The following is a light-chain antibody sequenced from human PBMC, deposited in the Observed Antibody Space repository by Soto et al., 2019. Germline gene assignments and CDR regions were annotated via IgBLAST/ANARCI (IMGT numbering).Light chain of an antibody. V-gene: IGLV2-8*01. CDR3: SSYAGTHIV. CDR1: SSDVGGYDY. CDR2: DVS. J-gene: IGLJ1*01. Sequence: QSVLTQPPSASGSPGQSVAISCTGTSSDVGGYDYVSWYQQYPGKAPKLMIYDVSKRPSGVPVRFSGSKSGNTASLTVSGLQAEDEADYYCSSYAGTHIVFGTGTKVTVL.